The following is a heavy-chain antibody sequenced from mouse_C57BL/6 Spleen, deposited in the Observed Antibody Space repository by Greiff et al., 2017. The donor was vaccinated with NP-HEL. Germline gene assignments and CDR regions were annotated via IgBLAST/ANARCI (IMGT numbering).Heavy chain of an antibody. D-gene: IGHD1-1*01. CDR1: GFTFTDYY. CDR3: ARSYYGSSYSYYYAMDY. CDR2: IRNKANGYTT. J-gene: IGHJ4*01. Sequence: EVQVVESGGGLVQPGGSLSLSCAASGFTFTDYYMSWVRQPPGKALEWLGFIRNKANGYTTEYSASVKGRFTISRDNSQSILYLQMNALRAEDSATYYCARSYYGSSYSYYYAMDYWGQGTSVTVSS. V-gene: IGHV7-3*01.